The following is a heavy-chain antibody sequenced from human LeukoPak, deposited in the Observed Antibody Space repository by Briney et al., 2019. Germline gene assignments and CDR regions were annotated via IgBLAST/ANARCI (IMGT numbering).Heavy chain of an antibody. CDR1: GFTFSSYW. V-gene: IGHV3-7*04. CDR2: IKQGGSER. CDR3: ARAKLGGTFFDI. J-gene: IGHJ3*02. Sequence: AGGSLRLSCAASGFTFSSYWMTWVCQAPGKGLEWVANIKQGGSERYYVDSVKGRFTISRDNAKNSLYLQMNSLRAEDTAVYYCARAKLGGTFFDIWGQGTMITVSS. D-gene: IGHD7-27*01.